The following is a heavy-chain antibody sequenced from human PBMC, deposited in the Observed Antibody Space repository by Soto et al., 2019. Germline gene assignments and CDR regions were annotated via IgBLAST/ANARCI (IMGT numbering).Heavy chain of an antibody. CDR1: GGSISSGGYS. J-gene: IGHJ4*02. V-gene: IGHV4-30-2*01. CDR2: IYHSVST. CDR3: ARVPDY. Sequence: QLQLQQSGSGLVKPSQTLSLTCAVSGGSISSGGYSWSWIRQPPGQGLEWIAYIYHSVSTYYNPSLKSRVTISVDRSKNQFSMKLSCVTAADTAVYYCARVPDYWGQGTLVTVST.